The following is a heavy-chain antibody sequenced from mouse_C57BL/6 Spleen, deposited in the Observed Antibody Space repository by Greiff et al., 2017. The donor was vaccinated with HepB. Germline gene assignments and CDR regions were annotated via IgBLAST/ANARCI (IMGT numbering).Heavy chain of an antibody. J-gene: IGHJ4*01. Sequence: EVQLQQSGPVLVKPGASVKMSCKASGYTFTDYYMNWVKQSHGKSLEWIGVINPYNGGTSYNQKFKGKATLTVDKSSSTAYMELNSLTSEDSAVYYCARSRGYDGYHYAMDYWGQGTSVTVSS. D-gene: IGHD2-3*01. V-gene: IGHV1-19*01. CDR2: INPYNGGT. CDR1: GYTFTDYY. CDR3: ARSRGYDGYHYAMDY.